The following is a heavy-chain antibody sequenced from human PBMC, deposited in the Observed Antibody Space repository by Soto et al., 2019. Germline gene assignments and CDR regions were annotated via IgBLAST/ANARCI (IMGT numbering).Heavy chain of an antibody. CDR3: ARESGGSSQRGGYYYYGMDV. D-gene: IGHD2-15*01. V-gene: IGHV1-69*13. Sequence: GASVKVSCKASGGTFSSYAISWVRQAPGQGLEWMGGIIPIFGTANYAQKFQGRVTITADESTSTAYMELSSLGSEDTAVYYCARESGGSSQRGGYYYYGMDVWGQGTTVTVSS. J-gene: IGHJ6*02. CDR1: GGTFSSYA. CDR2: IIPIFGTA.